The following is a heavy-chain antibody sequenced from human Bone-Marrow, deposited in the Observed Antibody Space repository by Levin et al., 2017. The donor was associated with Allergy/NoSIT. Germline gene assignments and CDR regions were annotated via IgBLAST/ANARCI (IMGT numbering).Heavy chain of an antibody. D-gene: IGHD2-8*01. J-gene: IGHJ2*01. CDR3: ARGNYGVCFSPSNWYFDL. CDR1: GFTFSDYY. Sequence: GGSLRLSCAASGFTFSDYYMSWIRQAPGKGLEWVSYISSSGSTIYYADSVKGRFTISRDNAKNSLYLQMNSLRAEDTAVYYCARGNYGVCFSPSNWYFDLWGRGTLVTVSS. CDR2: ISSSGSTI. V-gene: IGHV3-11*01.